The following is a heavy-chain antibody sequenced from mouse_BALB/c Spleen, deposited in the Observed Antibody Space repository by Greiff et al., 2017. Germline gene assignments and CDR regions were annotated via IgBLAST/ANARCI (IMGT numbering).Heavy chain of an antibody. CDR1: GFTFSSYT. V-gene: IGHV5-6-4*01. CDR3: TRDEAPAMDY. CDR2: ISSGGSYT. J-gene: IGHJ4*01. Sequence: EVMLVESGGGLVKPGGSLKLSCAASGFTFSSYTMSWVRQTPEKRLEWVATISSGGSYTYYPDSVKGRFTISRENAKNTLYLQMSSLKSEDTAMYYCTRDEAPAMDYWGQGTSVTVSS.